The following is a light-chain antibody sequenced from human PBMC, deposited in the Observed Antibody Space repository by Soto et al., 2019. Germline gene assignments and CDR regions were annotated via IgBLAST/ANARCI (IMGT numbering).Light chain of an antibody. CDR3: QQYNSSWT. CDR2: DAS. V-gene: IGKV1-5*01. Sequence: DIQMTQSPSTLSASVGDRVTITCRASQSISSWLAWYQQKPGKAPKLLIYDASSLESGVPSRFSGSGSGTEFTLTISSLQPDDFATYYCQQYNSSWTFGQGTKVE. CDR1: QSISSW. J-gene: IGKJ1*01.